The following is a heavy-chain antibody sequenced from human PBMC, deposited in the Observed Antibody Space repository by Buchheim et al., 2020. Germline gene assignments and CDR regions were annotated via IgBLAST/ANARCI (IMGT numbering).Heavy chain of an antibody. CDR1: GFTFSTYW. D-gene: IGHD1-26*01. J-gene: IGHJ4*02. CDR2: INSDGRST. Sequence: EVQLVESGGGLVQPGGSLRLSCAASGFTFSTYWMLWVRQAPGKGLVWVSHINSDGRSTRYADSVKGRFTIYRDNAKNTLYLQMNSLRAEDTAVYYCASAWELFDYWGQGAL. CDR3: ASAWELFDY. V-gene: IGHV3-74*01.